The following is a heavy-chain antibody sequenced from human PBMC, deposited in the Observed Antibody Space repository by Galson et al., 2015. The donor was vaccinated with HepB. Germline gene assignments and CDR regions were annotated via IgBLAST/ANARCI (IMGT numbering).Heavy chain of an antibody. CDR2: ISSSSRYI. Sequence: LRLSCAASGFTFSSYSMNWVRQAPGKGLEWVSSISSSSRYIYYADSVKGRFTISRDNAKNSLYLQMNSLRAEDTAVYYCARAPPSGLWFGAPDYWGQGTLVTVSS. CDR3: ARAPPSGLWFGAPDY. J-gene: IGHJ4*02. D-gene: IGHD3-10*01. V-gene: IGHV3-21*01. CDR1: GFTFSSYS.